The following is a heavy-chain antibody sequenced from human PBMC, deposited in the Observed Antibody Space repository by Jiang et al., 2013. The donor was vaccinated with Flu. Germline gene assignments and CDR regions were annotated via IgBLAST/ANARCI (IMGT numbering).Heavy chain of an antibody. V-gene: IGHV1-3*01. D-gene: IGHD6-19*01. Sequence: SGAEVKKPGASVKVSCKASGYTFTSYAMHWVRQAPGQGLEWMGWINAGNGNTKYSQKFQGRVTITRDTSASTAYMELSSLRSEDTAVYYCARSRSSGWYRYWGQGTLVTVSS. J-gene: IGHJ4*02. CDR2: INAGNGNT. CDR1: GYTFTSYA. CDR3: ARSRSSGWYRY.